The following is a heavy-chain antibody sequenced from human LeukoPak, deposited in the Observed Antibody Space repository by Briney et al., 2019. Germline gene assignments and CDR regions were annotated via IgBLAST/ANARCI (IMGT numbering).Heavy chain of an antibody. CDR1: GFTFSTYW. V-gene: IGHV3-74*01. CDR3: ARNNWFGEFENWFDP. D-gene: IGHD3-10*01. Sequence: GGSLRLSCAASGFTFSTYWMHWVRQAPGKGLMWVSRINSDESRTSYADSVKGRFTISRDNAKNTLYLQMNSLRSEDTAVYYCARNNWFGEFENWFDPWGQGTLVTVSS. J-gene: IGHJ5*02. CDR2: INSDESRT.